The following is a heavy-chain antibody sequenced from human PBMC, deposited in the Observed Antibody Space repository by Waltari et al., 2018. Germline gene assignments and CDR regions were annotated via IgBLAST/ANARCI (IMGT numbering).Heavy chain of an antibody. V-gene: IGHV1-46*01. J-gene: IGHJ4*02. CDR2: INPSGGST. CDR1: GYTFTRYD. Sequence: QVQLVQSGAEVKKPGASVKVSCKASGYTFTRYDMHWVRQAPGQGLEWMGIINPSGGSTSYAQKFQGRVTMTRDTSTSTVYMELSSLRSEDTAVYCCARDPAGTNYFDYWGQGTLVTVSS. D-gene: IGHD6-13*01. CDR3: ARDPAGTNYFDY.